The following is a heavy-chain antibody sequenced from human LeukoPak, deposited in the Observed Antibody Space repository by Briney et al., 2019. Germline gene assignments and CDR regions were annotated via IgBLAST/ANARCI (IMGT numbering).Heavy chain of an antibody. CDR3: ARHLLWFGELLRFDY. Sequence: SETLSLTCTVSGGSISSSSYYWGWIRQPPGKGLEWIGSIYYSGSTYYNPSLKSRVTISVDTSKNQFSLKLSSVTAADTAVYYCARHLLWFGELLRFDYWGQGTLVTVPS. CDR1: GGSISSSSYY. D-gene: IGHD3-10*01. J-gene: IGHJ4*02. V-gene: IGHV4-39*01. CDR2: IYYSGST.